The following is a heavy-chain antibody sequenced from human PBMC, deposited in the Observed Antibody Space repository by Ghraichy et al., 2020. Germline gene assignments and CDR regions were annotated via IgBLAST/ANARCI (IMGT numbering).Heavy chain of an antibody. V-gene: IGHV4-59*01. CDR2: IYYSGST. D-gene: IGHD1-26*01. CDR1: GDSISSYY. CDR3: ARGGASSNWFDS. J-gene: IGHJ5*01. Sequence: SETLSLTCTVSGDSISSYYWCWIRQPPGKGLEWIGCIYYSGSTNYNPSLRSRVTLSLDTSKNQLSLKLSSVTAADTAVYYCARGGASSNWFDSWGQGPLVTVSS.